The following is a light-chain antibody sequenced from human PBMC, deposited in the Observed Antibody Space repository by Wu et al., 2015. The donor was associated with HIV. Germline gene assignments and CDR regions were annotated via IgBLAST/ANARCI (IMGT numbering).Light chain of an antibody. J-gene: IGKJ1*01. CDR2: GES. CDR3: QQYTNWLSRT. V-gene: IGKV3-15*01. CDR1: QSVSSN. Sequence: EIVMTQSPATLSVSPGERATLSCRASQSVSSNLAWYQQKPGQAPRLLIYGESTRATGIPARFSGSGSGTDFTLTISSVQSEDFAVYYCQQYTNWLSRTFGQGTRVEIK.